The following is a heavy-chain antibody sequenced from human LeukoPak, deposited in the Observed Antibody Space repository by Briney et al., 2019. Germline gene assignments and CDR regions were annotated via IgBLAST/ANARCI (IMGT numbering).Heavy chain of an antibody. Sequence: PSETLSLTCAVYGGSFSGYYWSWIRQPPGKGLEWIGEINHSGSTNYNPSLKSRVTISVDTSKNEFALKLSSVTAADTAVYYGARVAVVNDAFDIWGQRTMVSVSS. J-gene: IGHJ3*02. V-gene: IGHV4-34*01. CDR2: INHSGST. CDR3: ARVAVVNDAFDI. CDR1: GGSFSGYY.